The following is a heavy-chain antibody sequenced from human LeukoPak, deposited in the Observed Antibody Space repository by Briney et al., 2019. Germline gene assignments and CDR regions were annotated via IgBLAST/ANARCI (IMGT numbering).Heavy chain of an antibody. Sequence: ASVKVSCKASGYTLTDYYVHWARLAPGQGLEWMGWFNPNSGGTNYAQKFQGRATMSGDTSINTAYMELSRLTSDDTAVYYCARGYAYFDYWGQGTLVTVSS. V-gene: IGHV1-2*02. J-gene: IGHJ4*02. CDR1: GYTLTDYY. CDR2: FNPNSGGT. D-gene: IGHD2-2*01. CDR3: ARGYAYFDY.